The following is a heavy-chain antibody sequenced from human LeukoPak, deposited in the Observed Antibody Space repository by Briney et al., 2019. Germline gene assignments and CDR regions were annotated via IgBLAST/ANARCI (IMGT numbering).Heavy chain of an antibody. V-gene: IGHV3-23*01. CDR3: ARDNRPDYYGSGSTSMDV. J-gene: IGHJ6*03. Sequence: GGSLRLSCAASGFTFSSYAMSWVRQAPGKGLEWVSAISGSGGNTYYADSVKGRFTISRDNAKNSLYLQMNSLRAEDTAVYYCARDNRPDYYGSGSTSMDVWGKGTTVTISS. CDR2: ISGSGGNT. CDR1: GFTFSSYA. D-gene: IGHD3-10*01.